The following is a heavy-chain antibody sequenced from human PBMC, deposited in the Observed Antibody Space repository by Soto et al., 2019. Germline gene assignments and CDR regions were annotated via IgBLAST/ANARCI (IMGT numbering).Heavy chain of an antibody. CDR3: AKDPLPLVATIQQWLSYWYFDL. CDR2: ISGSGGST. J-gene: IGHJ2*01. V-gene: IGHV3-23*01. Sequence: EVQLLESGGGLVQPGGSLRLSCAASGFTFSSYAMSWVRQAPGKGLEWVSAISGSGGSTYYADSVKGRFTISRDNSKNALYLQMNSLRAEDTAVYYCAKDPLPLVATIQQWLSYWYFDLWGRGTLVTVSS. CDR1: GFTFSSYA. D-gene: IGHD5-12*01.